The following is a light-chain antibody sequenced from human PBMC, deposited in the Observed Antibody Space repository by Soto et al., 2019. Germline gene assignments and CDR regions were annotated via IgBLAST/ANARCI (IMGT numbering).Light chain of an antibody. Sequence: QSVLTPPASESGSPGQSITISCTGTSSDVGGYNYVSWYQQHPGKAPKLMIYDVSNRPSGVSNRFSGSKSGNTASLTISGLHAKEEADYYFSSYTSSCSYVFGTGTKFTVL. CDR2: DVS. CDR1: SSDVGGYNY. V-gene: IGLV2-14*01. J-gene: IGLJ1*01. CDR3: SSYTSSCSYV.